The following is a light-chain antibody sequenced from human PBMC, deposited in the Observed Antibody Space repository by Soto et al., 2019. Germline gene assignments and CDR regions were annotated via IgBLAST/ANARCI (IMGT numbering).Light chain of an antibody. CDR3: QQYGRSPLLYT. J-gene: IGKJ2*01. Sequence: EVVLTQSPGTLSLSPGETATLSCRASQSVNSDFLAWYQQKPGQAPRLLVYGSSTRAAGVPDRFSGSGSGTDFTRTISRLEPEDFAVYYCQQYGRSPLLYTFGQGTKLGVK. V-gene: IGKV3-20*01. CDR2: GSS. CDR1: QSVNSDF.